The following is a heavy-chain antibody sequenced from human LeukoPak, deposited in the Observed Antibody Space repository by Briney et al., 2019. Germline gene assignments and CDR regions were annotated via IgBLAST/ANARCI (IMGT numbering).Heavy chain of an antibody. J-gene: IGHJ6*03. CDR3: ARTTEGGYTYGYFYYYYMDV. CDR1: GGSISSGGYS. V-gene: IGHV4-61*08. Sequence: SETLSLTCAVSGGSISSGGYSWSWIRQPPGKGLEWIGYIYYSEGTYYNPSLKSRVTISVDTSKNQFSLKLTSVTAADTAVYYCARTTEGGYTYGYFYYYYMDVWGKGTTVTISS. D-gene: IGHD5-18*01. CDR2: IYYSEGT.